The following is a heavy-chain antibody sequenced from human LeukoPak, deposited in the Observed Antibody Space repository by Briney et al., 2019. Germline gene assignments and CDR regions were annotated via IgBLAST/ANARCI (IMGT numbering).Heavy chain of an antibody. CDR1: GFIFGSYG. CDR3: ARGAIPYIPFDY. Sequence: GGSLRLSCAASGFIFGSYGMSWVRQAPGKGLEWVAVIAGSGGSTYYADSVKGRFTISRDNSKNTLDLQMNSLRAEDTAVYYCARGAIPYIPFDYWGQGTLVTVSS. D-gene: IGHD3-10*01. V-gene: IGHV3-23*01. J-gene: IGHJ4*02. CDR2: IAGSGGST.